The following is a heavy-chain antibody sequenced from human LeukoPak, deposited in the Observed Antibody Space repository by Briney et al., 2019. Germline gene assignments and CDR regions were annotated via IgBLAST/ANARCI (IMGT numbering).Heavy chain of an antibody. D-gene: IGHD3-10*01. CDR3: ARVNHYYGSGTQIDY. J-gene: IGHJ4*02. Sequence: PSETLSLTCTVSGGSISNGDYYWSWIRQPPGKGLEWIGYIYYSGSTYYNPSLKSRATISVDTSKNQFSLKLSSVTAADTAVYYCARVNHYYGSGTQIDYWGQGTLVTVSS. CDR2: IYYSGST. CDR1: GGSISNGDYY. V-gene: IGHV4-30-4*01.